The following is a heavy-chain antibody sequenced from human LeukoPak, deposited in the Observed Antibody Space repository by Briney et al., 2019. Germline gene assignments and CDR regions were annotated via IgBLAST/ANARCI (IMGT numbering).Heavy chain of an antibody. CDR3: ARGSYYDFWSGYQNNWFDP. D-gene: IGHD3-3*01. J-gene: IGHJ5*02. CDR1: GGTFSSYV. Sequence: ASVKVSCKAFGGTFSSYVINWVRQATGQGLEWMGWMNPNSGNTGYAQKFQGRVTITRNTPISTAYMELSSLRSEDTAVYYCARGSYYDFWSGYQNNWFDPWGQGTLVTVSS. V-gene: IGHV1-8*03. CDR2: MNPNSGNT.